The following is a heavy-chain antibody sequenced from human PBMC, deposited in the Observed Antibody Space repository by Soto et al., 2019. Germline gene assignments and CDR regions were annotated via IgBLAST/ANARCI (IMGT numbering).Heavy chain of an antibody. Sequence: EVQLVESGGGQVKPGGSLRLSCAASGFTFNTYTMNCVRQAPGKGLEWGSSISSTSTYIYYADSVRGRFTISRDNAGNSLSLQTSSLRAEELAVYYCAEDSILFCAGGTCYLKDAFDIWGQGTTVAVSS. D-gene: IGHD2-15*01. J-gene: IGHJ3*02. V-gene: IGHV3-21*01. CDR3: AEDSILFCAGGTCYLKDAFDI. CDR2: ISSTSTYI. CDR1: GFTFNTYT.